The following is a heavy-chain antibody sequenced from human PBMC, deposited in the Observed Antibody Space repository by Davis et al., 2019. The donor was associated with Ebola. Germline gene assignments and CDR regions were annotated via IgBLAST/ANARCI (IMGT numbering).Heavy chain of an antibody. Sequence: GGSLRLSCAASGFTFTSYAMSWVRQAPGKWLEWVSGISGSGGSTYYADSVKGRFTISRDNSKNTLHLQMNSLRAEDTAVYYCAKDQGPFCSGGTCYIDYWGQGTLVTVSS. J-gene: IGHJ4*02. V-gene: IGHV3-23*01. CDR3: AKDQGPFCSGGTCYIDY. D-gene: IGHD2-15*01. CDR2: ISGSGGST. CDR1: GFTFTSYA.